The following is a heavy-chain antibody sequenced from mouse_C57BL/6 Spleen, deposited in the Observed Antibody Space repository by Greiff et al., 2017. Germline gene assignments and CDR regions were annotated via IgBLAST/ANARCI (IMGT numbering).Heavy chain of an antibody. Sequence: EVQVVESGGGLVKPGGSLKLSCAASGFTFSSYAMSWVRQTPEKRLEWVATISHGGSYTYYPDNVKGRFTISRDNAKNNLYLQMSHLKSEDTAMYYCARGSYEYDGAYFDYWGKGTTLTVSS. D-gene: IGHD2-4*01. CDR2: ISHGGSYT. CDR3: ARGSYEYDGAYFDY. V-gene: IGHV5-4*01. J-gene: IGHJ2*01. CDR1: GFTFSSYA.